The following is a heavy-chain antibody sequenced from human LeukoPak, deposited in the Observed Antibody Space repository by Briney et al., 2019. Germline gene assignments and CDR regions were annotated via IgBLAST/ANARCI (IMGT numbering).Heavy chain of an antibody. V-gene: IGHV1-46*01. D-gene: IGHD6-19*01. CDR3: ARFAVHRRITVAGQFGLDY. Sequence: ASVKVSCKASGDTFTSYYMHWVRQAPGQGLEWMGIINPSGGSTSYAQKFQGRVTMTRDMSTSTVYMELSSLRSEDTAVYYCARFAVHRRITVAGQFGLDYWGQGTLVSLSS. J-gene: IGHJ4*02. CDR1: GDTFTSYY. CDR2: INPSGGST.